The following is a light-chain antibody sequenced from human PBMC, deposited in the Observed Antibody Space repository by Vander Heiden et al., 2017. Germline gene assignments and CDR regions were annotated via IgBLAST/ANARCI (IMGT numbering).Light chain of an antibody. CDR3: LIWDSSSDHQV. CDR1: NIGVKS. V-gene: IGLV3-21*02. CDR2: DGC. Sequence: SYELTQPPSVSVAPGQTARVPCGGNNIGVKSVHWYQQKPGQAPVLVVCDGCDRPSGSPERFSGSRSGHTATLTISRVEAGDEADYYCLIWDSSSDHQVFGTGTQVTVL. J-gene: IGLJ1*01.